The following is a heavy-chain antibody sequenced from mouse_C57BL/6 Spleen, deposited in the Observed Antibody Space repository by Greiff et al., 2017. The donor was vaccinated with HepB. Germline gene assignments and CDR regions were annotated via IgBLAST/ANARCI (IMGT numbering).Heavy chain of an antibody. D-gene: IGHD1-1*01. CDR1: GYSITSGYY. J-gene: IGHJ1*03. CDR2: ISYDGSN. V-gene: IGHV3-6*01. Sequence: DVKLQESGPGLVKPSQSLSLTCSVTGYSITSGYYWNWIRQFPGNKLEWMGYISYDGSNNYNPSLKNRISITRDTSKNQFFLKLNSVTTEDTATYYCAREPTVVARWYFDVWGTGTTVTVSS. CDR3: AREPTVVARWYFDV.